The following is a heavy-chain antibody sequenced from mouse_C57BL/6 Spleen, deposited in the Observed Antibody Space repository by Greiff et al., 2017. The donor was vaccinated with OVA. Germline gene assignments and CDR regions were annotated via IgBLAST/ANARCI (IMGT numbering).Heavy chain of an antibody. CDR3: AIYYDYAL. D-gene: IGHD2-4*01. Sequence: VKLLESGAELVKPGASVKISCKASGYAFSSYWMNWVKQRPGKGLEWIGQIYPGDGDTNYNGKFKGKATLTADKSSSTAYMQLSSLTSEDSAVYFCAIYYDYALWGQGTLVTVSA. CDR2: IYPGDGDT. V-gene: IGHV1-80*01. J-gene: IGHJ3*01. CDR1: GYAFSSYW.